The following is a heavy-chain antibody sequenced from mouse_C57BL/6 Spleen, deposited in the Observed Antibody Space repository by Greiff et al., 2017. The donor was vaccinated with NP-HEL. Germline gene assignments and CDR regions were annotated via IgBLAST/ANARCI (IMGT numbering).Heavy chain of an antibody. CDR3: AIDYYGSRGYFDY. CDR2: IYPGDGDT. CDR1: GYAFSSSW. V-gene: IGHV1-82*01. J-gene: IGHJ2*01. D-gene: IGHD1-1*01. Sequence: VQLVESGPELVKPGASVKISCKASGYAFSSSWMNWVKQRPGKGLEWIGRIYPGDGDTNYNGKFKGKATLTADKSSSTAYMQLSSLTSEDSAVYFCAIDYYGSRGYFDYWGQGTTLTVSS.